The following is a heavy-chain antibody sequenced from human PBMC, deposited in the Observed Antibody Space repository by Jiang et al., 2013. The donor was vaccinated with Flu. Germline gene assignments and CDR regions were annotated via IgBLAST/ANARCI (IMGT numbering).Heavy chain of an antibody. CDR1: AFTFSSYW. CDR3: ARDRDCSGGSCYDALDY. CDR2: INSDGSST. Sequence: QLVESGGGLVHPGGSLRLSCAASAFTFSSYWMHWVRQAPGKGLVWVSRINSDGSSTSYADSVKGRFTISRDNAKNTLYLQMSSLRAEDTAVYYCARDRDCSGGSCYDALDYWGQGTLVTVSS. D-gene: IGHD2-15*01. J-gene: IGHJ4*02. V-gene: IGHV3-74*01.